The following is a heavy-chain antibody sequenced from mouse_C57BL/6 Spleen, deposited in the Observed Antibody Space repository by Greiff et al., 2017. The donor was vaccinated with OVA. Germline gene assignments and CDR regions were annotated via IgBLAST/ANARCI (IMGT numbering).Heavy chain of an antibody. CDR3: ARRFTTVVAHWYFDV. J-gene: IGHJ1*03. D-gene: IGHD1-1*01. V-gene: IGHV1-42*01. CDR2: IKPSTGGT. Sequence: EVQLQESGPELVKPGASVKISCKASGYSFTGYYMNWVKQSPEKSLEWIGEIKPSTGGTTYNQKFKAKATLTVDKSSSTAYMQLKSLTSEDSAVYYCARRFTTVVAHWYFDVWGTGTTVTVSS. CDR1: GYSFTGYY.